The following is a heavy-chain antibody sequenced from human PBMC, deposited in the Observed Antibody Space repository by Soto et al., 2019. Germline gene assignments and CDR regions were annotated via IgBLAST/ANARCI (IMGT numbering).Heavy chain of an antibody. V-gene: IGHV4-30-4*01. CDR1: GGSISGGVHS. D-gene: IGHD2-8*01. CDR3: AGEIMPLTNDWSFDL. CDR2: IFDSGST. J-gene: IGHJ2*01. Sequence: QVQLQESGPGLVKPSETLSLTCTVSGGSISGGVHSWSWIRQPPGKGLEWIGPIFDSGSTYYNPSLKSRLTISVDTSKNQFSLRLSSVTAADTAVYYCAGEIMPLTNDWSFDLWGRGTLVTVSS.